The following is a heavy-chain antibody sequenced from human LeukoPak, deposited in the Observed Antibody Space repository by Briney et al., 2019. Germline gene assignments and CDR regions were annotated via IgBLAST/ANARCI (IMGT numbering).Heavy chain of an antibody. CDR3: ARGIATAGYFGN. D-gene: IGHD6-13*01. V-gene: IGHV4-59*08. CDR2: IYYSGST. CDR1: GGSISSYY. Sequence: SETLSLTCTVSGGSISSYYWSWIRQPPGKGLEWIGYIYYSGSTYYNPSLKSRVTISVDTSKNQFSLKLSSVTAADTAVYYCARGIATAGYFGNWGQGTLVTVSS. J-gene: IGHJ4*02.